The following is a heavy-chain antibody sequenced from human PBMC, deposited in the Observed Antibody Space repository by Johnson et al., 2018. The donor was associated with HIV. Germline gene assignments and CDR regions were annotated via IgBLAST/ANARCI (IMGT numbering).Heavy chain of an antibody. CDR1: GFTFSNSA. CDR3: AREGGGTVVLGDEGAFDI. J-gene: IGHJ3*02. Sequence: QVQLVESGGGVVQPGRSLRLSCAASGFTFSNSATHWVRLAPGKGLEWVAFIWHDGRDVYYADSVKGRFTVSRDNSKNTLFLQMNSLRAEDTSVYYCAREGGGTVVLGDEGAFDIWGQGTMVTVS. V-gene: IGHV3-30*04. CDR2: IWHDGRDV. D-gene: IGHD3-10*01.